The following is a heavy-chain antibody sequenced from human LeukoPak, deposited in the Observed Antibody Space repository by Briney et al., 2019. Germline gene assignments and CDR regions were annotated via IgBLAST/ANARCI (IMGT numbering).Heavy chain of an antibody. V-gene: IGHV3-7*01. CDR3: ATAATNTMPLDV. Sequence: GGSLRLSCRASGFPFSSYWINWVRQAPGKGLEGVANINQDGSEKYYVDSVKGRFTMSRDNAKASLYLQLNSLKAEDTAVYYCATAATNTMPLDVWGKGTKVTVSS. D-gene: IGHD2-2*01. CDR1: GFPFSSYW. J-gene: IGHJ6*04. CDR2: INQDGSEK.